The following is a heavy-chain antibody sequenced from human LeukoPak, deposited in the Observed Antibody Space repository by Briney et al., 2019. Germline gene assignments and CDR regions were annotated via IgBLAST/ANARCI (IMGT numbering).Heavy chain of an antibody. CDR1: GFTVHNNY. J-gene: IGHJ4*02. CDR2: IYNDGTT. Sequence: GGSLRLSCAVSGFTVHNNYMNWVRQAPGKGLEWVSVIYNDGTTYYTDSVKGRFTISRDNSKNTLYLQMNNLRAEDTAIYYCATDSYVSGSYYRLFYWGQGTLVTVSS. D-gene: IGHD3-10*01. V-gene: IGHV3-66*01. CDR3: ATDSYVSGSYYRLFY.